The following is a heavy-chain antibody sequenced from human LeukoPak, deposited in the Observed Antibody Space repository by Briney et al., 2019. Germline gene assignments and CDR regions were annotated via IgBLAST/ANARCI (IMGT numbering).Heavy chain of an antibody. Sequence: PGGSLRLSCAASGFTFDDYAMHWVRQAPGKGLDWVSLISGDGGSTYYADSVKGRFTISRDNSKNSLYLQMNSLRTEDTALYYCAKPQYYYDSSGYWRGAFDIWGQGTMVTVSS. D-gene: IGHD3-22*01. CDR3: AKPQYYYDSSGYWRGAFDI. CDR1: GFTFDDYA. V-gene: IGHV3-43*02. J-gene: IGHJ3*02. CDR2: ISGDGGST.